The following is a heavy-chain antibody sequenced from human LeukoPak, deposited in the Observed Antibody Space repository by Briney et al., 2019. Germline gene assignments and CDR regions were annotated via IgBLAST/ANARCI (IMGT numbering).Heavy chain of an antibody. CDR2: IKDDGSQK. V-gene: IGHV3-7*01. CDR3: ARRNVGTWWSFDS. CDR1: GFTFSSYW. D-gene: IGHD2-15*01. Sequence: GGSLRLFCEASGFTFSSYWMSWVRQAPGKGLEWVANIKDDGSQKNYIDSVKGRFTISRDNAKASLFLQMNSLTEDTAVYYCARRNVGTWWSFDSWGQGTLVTVSS. J-gene: IGHJ4*02.